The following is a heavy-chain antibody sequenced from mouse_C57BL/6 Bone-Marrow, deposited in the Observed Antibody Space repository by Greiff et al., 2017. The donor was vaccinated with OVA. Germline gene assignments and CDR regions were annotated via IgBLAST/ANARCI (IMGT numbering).Heavy chain of an antibody. Sequence: EVQLQQSVAELVRPGASVTLSCTASGFTFKNTYLHWVKQRPEPGLEWIGRIDPANGNTKYAPKFPCKATLTADTSSTTAYLQLSSLASEDTAVDCGARGNFGSSFYAMDYWGQGTAVTVSS. J-gene: IGHJ4*01. CDR1: GFTFKNTY. CDR2: IDPANGNT. D-gene: IGHD1-1*01. V-gene: IGHV14-3*01. CDR3: ARGNFGSSFYAMDY.